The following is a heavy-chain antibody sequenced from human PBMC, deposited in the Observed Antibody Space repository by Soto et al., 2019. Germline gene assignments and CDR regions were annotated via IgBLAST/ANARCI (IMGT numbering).Heavy chain of an antibody. CDR2: INHSGST. V-gene: IGHV4-34*01. CDR3: ARATVTTFRAQAGRWFDP. J-gene: IGHJ5*02. CDR1: GGSFSGYY. Sequence: SETLSLTCAVYGGSFSGYYWSWIRQPPGKGLEWIGEINHSGSTNYNPSLKSRVTISVDTSKNQFSLKLSSVTAADTAVYYCARATVTTFRAQAGRWFDPWGQGTLVTVSS. D-gene: IGHD4-4*01.